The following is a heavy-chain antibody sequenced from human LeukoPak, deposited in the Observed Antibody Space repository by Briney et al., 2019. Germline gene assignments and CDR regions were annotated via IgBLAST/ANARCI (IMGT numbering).Heavy chain of an antibody. V-gene: IGHV4-39*01. CDR2: IYYSGST. Sequence: SETLSLTRTVSGGSISSSSYYWGWIRQPPGKGLEWIGSIYYSGSTYYNPSLKSRVTISVDTSKNQFSLKLSSVTAADTAVYYCARHVRYNWNDVRIDYWGQGTLVTVS. D-gene: IGHD1-1*01. J-gene: IGHJ4*02. CDR3: ARHVRYNWNDVRIDY. CDR1: GGSISSSSYY.